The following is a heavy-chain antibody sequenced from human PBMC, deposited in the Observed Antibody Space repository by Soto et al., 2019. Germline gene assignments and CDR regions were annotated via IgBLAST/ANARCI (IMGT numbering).Heavy chain of an antibody. J-gene: IGHJ4*02. V-gene: IGHV1-8*01. D-gene: IGHD3-3*01. Sequence: QVQLVHSGAEVKKPGASVKVSCKTSGYTFTNHDINWVRQATGQGLEWMGWMSPNSGNTGFAQKFQGRVTLTVNTAISTAYMELRSLTSEDTAVYYCARGDDFWSGRLDSWGQGTLVTASS. CDR3: ARGDDFWSGRLDS. CDR2: MSPNSGNT. CDR1: GYTFTNHD.